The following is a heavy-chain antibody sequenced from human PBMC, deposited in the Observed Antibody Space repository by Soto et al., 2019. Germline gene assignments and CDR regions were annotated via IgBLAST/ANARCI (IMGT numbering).Heavy chain of an antibody. CDR2: IYYSGST. CDR3: AREFFGAGNWFDP. V-gene: IGHV4-31*11. Sequence: PSEPLRLTWAVSGGSVSSGGYYGSWISQHPGKGLEWIGYIYYSGSTYYNPSLKSRVTISVDTSKNQFSLKLSSVTAADTAVYYCAREFFGAGNWFDPWGQGTLVTVSS. D-gene: IGHD3-3*01. CDR1: GGSVSSGGYY. J-gene: IGHJ5*02.